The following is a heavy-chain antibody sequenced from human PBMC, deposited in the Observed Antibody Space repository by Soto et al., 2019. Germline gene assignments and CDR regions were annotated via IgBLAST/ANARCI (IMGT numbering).Heavy chain of an antibody. CDR2: ISGRGGST. V-gene: IGHV3-23*01. CDR3: AKGGDYGSGLFDP. Sequence: EVQLLESGGGLVQPGGSLRLSCAASGFTFSSYAMSWVRQAPGTGLEWVSAISGRGGSTYYADSVKGRFTIARDNSKNTLYLQMNSLRAEDTAVYYCAKGGDYGSGLFDPWGQGTLGTFSS. J-gene: IGHJ5*02. CDR1: GFTFSSYA. D-gene: IGHD3-10*01.